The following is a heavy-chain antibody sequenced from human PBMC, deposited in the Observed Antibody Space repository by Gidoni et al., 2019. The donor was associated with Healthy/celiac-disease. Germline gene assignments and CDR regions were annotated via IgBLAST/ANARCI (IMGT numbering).Heavy chain of an antibody. CDR1: GFTFSSYS. Sequence: VQLVESGGGLVKSGGSLRLSCAASGFTFSSYSMNWVRQAPGKGLEWVSAISSSGSYIHYADSLKGRFTVSRDNVKNSLYLQMNSLRAEDTAVYYCARGLAVAAPCDYWGQGTLVTVSS. J-gene: IGHJ4*02. D-gene: IGHD6-19*01. CDR3: ARGLAVAAPCDY. V-gene: IGHV3-21*01. CDR2: ISSSGSYI.